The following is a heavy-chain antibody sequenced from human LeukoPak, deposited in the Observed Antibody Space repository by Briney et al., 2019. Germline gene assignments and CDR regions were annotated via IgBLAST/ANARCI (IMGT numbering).Heavy chain of an antibody. CDR3: ARVFGYYDILTGPDY. CDR1: GGSISSGDYY. Sequence: SETLSLTCTVSGGSISSGDYYWSWIRQPPGKGLEWIGYIYYSGSTYYNPSLKSRVTISVDTSKNQFSLKLGSATAADTAVYYCARVFGYYDILTGPDYWGQGTLVTVSS. J-gene: IGHJ4*02. D-gene: IGHD3-9*01. CDR2: IYYSGST. V-gene: IGHV4-30-4*01.